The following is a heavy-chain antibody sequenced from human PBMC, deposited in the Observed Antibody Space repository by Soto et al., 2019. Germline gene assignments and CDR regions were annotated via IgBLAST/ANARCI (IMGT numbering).Heavy chain of an antibody. J-gene: IGHJ4*02. CDR1: GFKFSNYA. CDR3: AKDRRAGGNSAFYFDF. V-gene: IGHV3-23*01. CDR2: ISATGGGT. D-gene: IGHD3-16*01. Sequence: SLRLSCAASGFKFSNYAMSWVRQAPGKGLEWVSLISATGGGTYYADSVKGRFTISRDNSHNTLYLQVHSLTAEDTAVYYCAKDRRAGGNSAFYFDFWGQGAQVTVYS.